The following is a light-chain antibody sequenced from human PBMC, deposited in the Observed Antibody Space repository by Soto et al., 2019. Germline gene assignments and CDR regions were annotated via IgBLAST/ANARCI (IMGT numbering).Light chain of an antibody. V-gene: IGKV3-15*01. CDR2: AAS. CDR1: QSVSSD. J-gene: IGKJ1*01. CDR3: PQYAIWPHT. Sequence: IVVTQSPAPLSVSPWERATLPCRASQSVSSDLAGSQQTPGQAPRLLIYAASPRATGIPAMVSCSGSGTEFAVTISILQAEDVVVYCSPQYAIWPHTFGQGTNV.